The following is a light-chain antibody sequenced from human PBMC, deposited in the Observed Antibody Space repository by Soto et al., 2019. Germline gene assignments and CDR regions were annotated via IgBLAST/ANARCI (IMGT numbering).Light chain of an antibody. CDR2: AAS. V-gene: IGKV1-12*02. CDR3: QQANGFPWT. Sequence: DIQVTQSPSFVSASVGDRVTITCRASQDISTWVAWYQQKPGKAPKLLIYAASTLQSGVTSRFGGGGSGTDFTLTISSLQPDDFATYYCQQANGFPWTFGQGTKVEI. J-gene: IGKJ1*01. CDR1: QDISTW.